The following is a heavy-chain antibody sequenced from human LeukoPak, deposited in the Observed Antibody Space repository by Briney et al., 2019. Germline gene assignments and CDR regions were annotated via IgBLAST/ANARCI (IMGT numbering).Heavy chain of an antibody. CDR3: ARPRYYYDSSGYYAEYFQH. CDR2: ISYDGSNK. D-gene: IGHD3-22*01. Sequence: GGSLRLSCAASGFTFSSYGMHWVRQAPGKGLEWVAVISYDGSNKYYADSVEGRFTISRDNSKNTLYLQMNSLRAEDTAVYYCARPRYYYDSSGYYAEYFQHWGQGTLVTVSS. J-gene: IGHJ1*01. CDR1: GFTFSSYG. V-gene: IGHV3-33*01.